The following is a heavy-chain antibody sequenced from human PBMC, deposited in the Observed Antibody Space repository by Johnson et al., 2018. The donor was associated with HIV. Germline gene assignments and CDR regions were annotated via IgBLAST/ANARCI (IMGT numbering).Heavy chain of an antibody. Sequence: QVQLVESGGGVVQPGGSLRLSCAASGFTFSSYGMHWVRQAPGKGLEWVAFIRYDGSNEYYADSGKGRFTISRDSYKNTLYLKMNSLRAADTAVYYCAKYTFDIWGQGTMVTVSS. CDR1: GFTFSSYG. V-gene: IGHV3-30*02. CDR2: IRYDGSNE. CDR3: AKYTFDI. J-gene: IGHJ3*02.